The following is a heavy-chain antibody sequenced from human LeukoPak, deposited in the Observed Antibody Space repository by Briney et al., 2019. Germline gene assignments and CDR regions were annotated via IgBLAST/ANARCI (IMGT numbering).Heavy chain of an antibody. V-gene: IGHV3-9*01. CDR1: GFTFDDYA. D-gene: IGHD2-2*01. CDR2: ISWNSGSI. CDR3: SSTSHYYYYGMDV. Sequence: GGSLRLSCAASGFTFDDYAMHWVRQAPGKGLEWVSGISWNSGSIGYADSVKGRFTISRDNAKNSLYLQMNSLRAEDTALYYCSSTSHYYYYGMDVWGQGTTVTVSS. J-gene: IGHJ6*02.